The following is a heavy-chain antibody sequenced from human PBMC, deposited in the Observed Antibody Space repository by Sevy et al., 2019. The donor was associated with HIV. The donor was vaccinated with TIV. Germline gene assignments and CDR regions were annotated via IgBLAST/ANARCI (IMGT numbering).Heavy chain of an antibody. V-gene: IGHV4-59*12. J-gene: IGHJ6*02. CDR2: IYYSGTT. Sequence: SETLSLTCTVSGGSIINYHWNWIRQPPGKGLEWIGYIYYSGTTDYNPSLKSRVTISVDTSKNQFSLKLSSVTAADTPVYYCARLERYNYGSIGYYYGLDVWGQGTTVTVSS. D-gene: IGHD5-18*01. CDR3: ARLERYNYGSIGYYYGLDV. CDR1: GGSIINYH.